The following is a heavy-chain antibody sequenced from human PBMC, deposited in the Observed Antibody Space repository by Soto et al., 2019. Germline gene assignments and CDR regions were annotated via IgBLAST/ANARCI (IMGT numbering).Heavy chain of an antibody. D-gene: IGHD3-22*01. V-gene: IGHV4-39*01. CDR1: GGSISSSSFY. CDR2: IYHTGNA. J-gene: IGHJ5*02. Sequence: SETLSLTCTVSGGSISSSSFYWVWIRQPPGKGLEWIGSIYHTGNAYYNPSLKSRVTISVDTSKNQFSLKLTSVTAADAALYYCARDFFDSSDYTTNWFDPWGQGTLVTVS. CDR3: ARDFFDSSDYTTNWFDP.